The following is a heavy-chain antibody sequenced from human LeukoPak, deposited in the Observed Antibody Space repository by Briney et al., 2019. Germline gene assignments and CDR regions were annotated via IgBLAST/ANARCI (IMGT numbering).Heavy chain of an antibody. D-gene: IGHD5/OR15-5a*01. J-gene: IGHJ4*02. Sequence: GGSLRLSCEVSGFTFSSHAMGWVRQAPGKGLEWVSAISGSGVSTYYADSVKGRFTVSRDNSKNTLYLQMSSLRAEDTAVYYCAKAPILVSGSFDYWGQGVLVTVSS. CDR3: AKAPILVSGSFDY. CDR1: GFTFSSHA. CDR2: ISGSGVST. V-gene: IGHV3-23*01.